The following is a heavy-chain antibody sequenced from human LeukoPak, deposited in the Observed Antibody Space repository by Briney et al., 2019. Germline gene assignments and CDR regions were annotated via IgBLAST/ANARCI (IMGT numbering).Heavy chain of an antibody. D-gene: IGHD3-3*01. J-gene: IGHJ4*02. CDR1: GFTFSSYS. CDR3: ARDWSRFLEGLFAIDY. Sequence: GGSLRLSCAASGFTFSSYSMNWVRQAPGKGLEWVSYISSSSSTIYYADSVKGRFTISRDNAKKSLYLQMNSLRAEDTAVYYCARDWSRFLEGLFAIDYWGQGTLVTVSS. V-gene: IGHV3-48*04. CDR2: ISSSSSTI.